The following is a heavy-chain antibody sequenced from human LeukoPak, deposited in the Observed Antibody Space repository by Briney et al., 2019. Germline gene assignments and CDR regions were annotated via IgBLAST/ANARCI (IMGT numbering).Heavy chain of an antibody. CDR3: EAYSSSVPNWFDP. CDR1: GGTFSSYA. V-gene: IGHV1-69*04. Sequence: ASVKVSCKASGGTFSSYAISWVRQAPGQGLEWMGRIIPILGIANYAQKFQGRVTITADKSTSTAYMELSSLRSEDTAVYYCEAYSSSVPNWFDPWGQGTLVTVSS. CDR2: IIPILGIA. J-gene: IGHJ5*02. D-gene: IGHD6-13*01.